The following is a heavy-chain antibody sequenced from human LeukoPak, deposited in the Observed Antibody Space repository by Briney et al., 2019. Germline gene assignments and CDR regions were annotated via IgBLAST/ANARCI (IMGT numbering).Heavy chain of an antibody. V-gene: IGHV3-21*01. J-gene: IGHJ4*02. Sequence: GGSLRLSCAASGFTFSSYSMNWVRQAPGKGLEWVSSISSSSYIYYADSVKGRFTTSRDNAKNSLYLQMNSLRAEDTAVYYCAREGYCSGGSCYPFDYWGQGTLVTVSS. CDR3: AREGYCSGGSCYPFDY. D-gene: IGHD2-15*01. CDR1: GFTFSSYS. CDR2: ISSSSYI.